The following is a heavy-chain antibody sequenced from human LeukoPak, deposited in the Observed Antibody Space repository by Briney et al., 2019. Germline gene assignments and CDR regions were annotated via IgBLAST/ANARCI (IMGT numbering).Heavy chain of an antibody. Sequence: GGSLRLSCAASGFTFSRYWMSWVRQAPGKGLEWVANIKQDGSEKYYVDSVEGRFTISRDNAKNSLYLQMNSLRAEDTAVYYCARALELRYFDWLNAFDIWGQGTKVTVSS. J-gene: IGHJ3*02. D-gene: IGHD3-9*01. CDR2: IKQDGSEK. CDR3: ARALELRYFDWLNAFDI. CDR1: GFTFSRYW. V-gene: IGHV3-7*01.